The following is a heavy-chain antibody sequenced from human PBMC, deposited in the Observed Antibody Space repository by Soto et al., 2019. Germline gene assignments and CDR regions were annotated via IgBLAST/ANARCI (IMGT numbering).Heavy chain of an antibody. CDR1: GFTFSGYE. J-gene: IGHJ4*02. D-gene: IGHD1-1*01. CDR3: AGARNWNLDY. CDR2: ISSSSGTR. Sequence: LRLSCEGSGFTFSGYEMNWVRQAPGKGLEWISYISSSSGTRYFADSVKGRFTISRDNAKNSLYLQMNSLRVEDTAVYYCAGARNWNLDYWGQGTLVTVSS. V-gene: IGHV3-48*03.